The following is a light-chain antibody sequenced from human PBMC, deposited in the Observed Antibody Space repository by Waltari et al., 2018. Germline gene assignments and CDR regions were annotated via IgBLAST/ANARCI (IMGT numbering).Light chain of an antibody. J-gene: IGKJ4*01. CDR1: QSVSSY. V-gene: IGKV3-11*01. Sequence: EIVLTQSPATLSLSPGERATRSCRASQSVSSYLAWYQQKPGQAPRLLIYDASNRATGIPAGFSGSGSGTDFTLTISSLEPEDFAVYYCQQRSNWPLTFGGGTKVEIK. CDR3: QQRSNWPLT. CDR2: DAS.